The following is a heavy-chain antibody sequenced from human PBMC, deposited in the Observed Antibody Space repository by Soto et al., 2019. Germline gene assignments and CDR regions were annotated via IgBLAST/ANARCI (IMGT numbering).Heavy chain of an antibody. CDR2: IYYGGST. D-gene: IGHD3-22*01. CDR3: ARVRREYDNSGPVDY. Sequence: SATLSLTCAVSGGSISSGDFSWNWIRQPPGKGLEYIGYIYYGGSTYYNPSLQSRVTMSVDRSRNQFSLKLNSVTAADTAVYYCARVRREYDNSGPVDYWGQGTLVTVS. CDR1: GGSISSGDFS. J-gene: IGHJ4*02. V-gene: IGHV4-30-2*01.